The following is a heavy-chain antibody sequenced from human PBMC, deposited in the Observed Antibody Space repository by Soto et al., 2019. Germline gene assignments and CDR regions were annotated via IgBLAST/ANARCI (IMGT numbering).Heavy chain of an antibody. V-gene: IGHV3-9*01. Sequence: GGSLRLSCVVSGFNFDNYAMHWVRQAPGKGLEWVSGISWNSGEIAYSDSVKGRCTISRDNAKNSVYLQMNSLRPEDTALYYCAKVVSIFYDAFDMWGQGTMVTVSS. CDR3: AKVVSIFYDAFDM. CDR1: GFNFDNYA. J-gene: IGHJ3*02. CDR2: ISWNSGEI.